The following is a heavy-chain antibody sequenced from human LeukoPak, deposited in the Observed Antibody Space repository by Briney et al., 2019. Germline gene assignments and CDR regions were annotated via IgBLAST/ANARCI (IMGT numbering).Heavy chain of an antibody. D-gene: IGHD3-9*01. Sequence: QPGGSLRLSCAASGFTFSSYGMHWVRQAPGKGLEWVAVIWYDGSNKYYADSVKGRFTISRDNSKNTLYLQMNSLRAEDTAVYYCARDQVDWLLDYYYYGMDVWGQGTTVTVSS. CDR3: ARDQVDWLLDYYYYGMDV. V-gene: IGHV3-33*01. CDR2: IWYDGSNK. J-gene: IGHJ6*02. CDR1: GFTFSSYG.